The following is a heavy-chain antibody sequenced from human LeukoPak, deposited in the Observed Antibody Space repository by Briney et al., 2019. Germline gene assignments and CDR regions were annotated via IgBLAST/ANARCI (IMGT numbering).Heavy chain of an antibody. CDR1: GGSFSGYY. D-gene: IGHD2-15*01. J-gene: IGHJ4*02. Sequence: PSETLSLTCAVYGGSFSGYYWSWIRQPPGKGLEWIGEINHSGVTDYNPSLKSRVTISLDASKNQFSLNLRSVTAADTAVYYCARDICTTPVNCYAASNYWGRGTLVIVSS. CDR3: ARDICTTPVNCYAASNY. CDR2: INHSGVT. V-gene: IGHV4-34*01.